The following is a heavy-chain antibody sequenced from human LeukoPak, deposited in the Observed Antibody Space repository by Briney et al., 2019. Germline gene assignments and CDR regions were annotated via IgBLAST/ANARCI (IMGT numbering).Heavy chain of an antibody. J-gene: IGHJ4*02. D-gene: IGHD3-16*01. CDR2: FYISGSS. CDR3: TRGAGWLIDY. CDR1: GGSISDYY. V-gene: IGHV4-59*01. Sequence: SETLSLTCTVSGGSISDYYRGWIRQPPGKGLEWIGYFYISGSSTYNPSLKSRVTISVDTSKEQFSLKVNSVTAADTAVYYCTRGAGWLIDYWGQGILVIVSS.